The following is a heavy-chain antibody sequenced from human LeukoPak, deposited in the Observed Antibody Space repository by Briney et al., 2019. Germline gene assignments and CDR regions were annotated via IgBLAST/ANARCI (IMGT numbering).Heavy chain of an antibody. CDR2: ISWNSGSI. J-gene: IGHJ4*02. D-gene: IGHD3-10*01. Sequence: GGSLRLSCAASGSTFDDYAMHWARQAPGKGLEWVSGISWNSGSIGYADSVKGRFTISRDNAKNSLYLQMNSLRAEDTALYYCAKGRSYGSGNDYWGQGTLVTVSS. CDR1: GSTFDDYA. CDR3: AKGRSYGSGNDY. V-gene: IGHV3-9*01.